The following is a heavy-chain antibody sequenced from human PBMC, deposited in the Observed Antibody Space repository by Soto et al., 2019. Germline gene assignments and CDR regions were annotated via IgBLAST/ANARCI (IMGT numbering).Heavy chain of an antibody. CDR2: FDPEDGET. CDR3: ATQSDCANGVCYESFDY. J-gene: IGHJ4*02. D-gene: IGHD2-8*01. V-gene: IGHV1-24*01. Sequence: GASVKVSCKVSGYTLTELSMHWVRQAPGKGLEWMGGFDPEDGETIYAQKFQGRVTMTEDTSTDTAYMELGSLRSEDTAVYYCATQSDCANGVCYESFDYWGQGTLVTVS. CDR1: GYTLTELS.